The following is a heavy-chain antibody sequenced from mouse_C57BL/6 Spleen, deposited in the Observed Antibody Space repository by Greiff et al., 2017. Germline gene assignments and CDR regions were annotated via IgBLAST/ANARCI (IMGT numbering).Heavy chain of an antibody. CDR3: ARSSYGYFAY. V-gene: IGHV1-54*01. J-gene: IGHJ3*01. CDR1: GYAFTNYL. D-gene: IGHD2-2*01. Sequence: VQLQQSGAELVRPGTSVKVSCKASGYAFTNYLIEWVKQRPGQGLEWIGVINPGSGGTNYNEKFKGKATLTADKSSSTAYMQLSSLTSEDSAVYFCARSSYGYFAYWGRGTLVTVSA. CDR2: INPGSGGT.